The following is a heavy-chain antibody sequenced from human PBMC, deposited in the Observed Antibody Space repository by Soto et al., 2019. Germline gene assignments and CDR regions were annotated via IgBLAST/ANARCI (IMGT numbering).Heavy chain of an antibody. CDR3: DRDSFSLYYDSSGYVD. D-gene: IGHD3-22*01. Sequence: GSLRLSCEASGFMLNNYAMSRVSQAPVKVLQWVSTVSVSGGTTYYADYLKGRFTISRDNSKKNVYLQMHRLRADDTAIYYCDRDSFSLYYDSSGYVDWGQETLVRDSS. CDR1: GFMLNNYA. V-gene: IGHV3-23*01. J-gene: IGHJ4*02. CDR2: VSVSGGTT.